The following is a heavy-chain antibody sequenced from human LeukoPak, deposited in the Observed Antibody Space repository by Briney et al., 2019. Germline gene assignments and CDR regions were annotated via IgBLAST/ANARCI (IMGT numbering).Heavy chain of an antibody. CDR2: ISSSTSYI. D-gene: IGHD4-17*01. CDR1: GFTFSSYS. V-gene: IGHV3-21*01. Sequence: PGGSLRLSCAASGFTFSSYSMNWIRQAPGKRLEWVSSISSSTSYIYYADSVTGRFTISKDNAKNSLYLQMNSLRAEDTAVYYCARAGGSTVSHSDYWGQGTLVTVSS. CDR3: ARAGGSTVSHSDY. J-gene: IGHJ4*02.